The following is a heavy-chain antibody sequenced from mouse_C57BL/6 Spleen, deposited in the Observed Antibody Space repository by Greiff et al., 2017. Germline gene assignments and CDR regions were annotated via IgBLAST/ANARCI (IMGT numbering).Heavy chain of an antibody. CDR1: GYSITSGYY. D-gene: IGHD2-10*01. Sequence: ESGPGLVKPSQSLSLTCSVTGYSITSGYYWNWIRQFPGNKLEWMGYISYDGSNNYNPSLKNRISITRDTSKNQFFLKLNSVTTEDTATYYCARGAYSAMDYWGQGTSVTVSS. V-gene: IGHV3-6*01. CDR2: ISYDGSN. J-gene: IGHJ4*01. CDR3: ARGAYSAMDY.